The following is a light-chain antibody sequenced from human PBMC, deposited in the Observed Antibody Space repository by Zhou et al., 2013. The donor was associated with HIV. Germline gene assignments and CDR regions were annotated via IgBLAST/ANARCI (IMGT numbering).Light chain of an antibody. CDR2: AAS. J-gene: IGKJ1*01. Sequence: AIRMTQSPSSFSASTGDRVTITCRASQGISSYLAWYQQKPGKAPKLLIYAASTLQSGVQSRFSGSGSGTDFTLTISCLQSEDFATYYCQQVNSYPRTFGQGTKVEIK. V-gene: IGKV1-8*01. CDR3: QQVNSYPRT. CDR1: QGISSY.